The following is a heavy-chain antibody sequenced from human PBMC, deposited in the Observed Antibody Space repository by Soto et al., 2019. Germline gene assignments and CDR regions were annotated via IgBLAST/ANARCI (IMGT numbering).Heavy chain of an antibody. J-gene: IGHJ6*02. CDR2: IIPIFGTA. V-gene: IGHV1-69*01. CDR1: GGTFSSYA. CDR3: ASAYYYDSSGYHDYYGMDV. D-gene: IGHD3-22*01. Sequence: QVQLVQSGAEVKKPGSSVKVSCKASGGTFSSYAISWVRQAPGQGLEWMGGIIPIFGTANYAQKFQGRVTITADESTSTAYMELSSLRSEDTAVYYCASAYYYDSSGYHDYYGMDVWVQGTTVTVSS.